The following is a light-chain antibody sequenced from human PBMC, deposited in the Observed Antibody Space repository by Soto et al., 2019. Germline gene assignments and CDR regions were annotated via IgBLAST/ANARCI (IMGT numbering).Light chain of an antibody. V-gene: IGLV2-14*01. CDR3: SSWTISTTQV. Sequence: QPVLTQPASVSGSLGQSITISCTGTSSDVGGFDFVSWYQQHPGRAPKLIIYEVNNRPSGVSNRFSASKSGNTASLTISGLQAEDEADYYCSSWTISTTQVLGGGTKLTVL. J-gene: IGLJ3*02. CDR2: EVN. CDR1: SSDVGGFDF.